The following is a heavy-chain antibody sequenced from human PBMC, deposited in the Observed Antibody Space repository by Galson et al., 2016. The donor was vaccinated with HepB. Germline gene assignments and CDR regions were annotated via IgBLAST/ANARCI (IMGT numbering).Heavy chain of an antibody. J-gene: IGHJ6*02. CDR2: IYYSGNT. D-gene: IGHD3-10*01. V-gene: IGHV4-31*03. CDR3: ARDRRGPGSHTLPGEDIWFGENYGLNV. CDR1: GDSISIGGYY. Sequence: TLSLTCSVSGDSISIGGYYWNWIRQHPGKGLEWIGHIYYSGNTYYNPSLKSRVSISVDTSKNQFSLKLTSVTDADTAVYYCARDRRGPGSHTLPGEDIWFGENYGLNVWGQGTTVTVSS.